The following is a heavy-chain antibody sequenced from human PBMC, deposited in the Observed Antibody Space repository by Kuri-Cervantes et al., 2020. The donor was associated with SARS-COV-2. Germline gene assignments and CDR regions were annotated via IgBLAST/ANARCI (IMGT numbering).Heavy chain of an antibody. CDR2: ISAYNGNT. CDR1: GYTFTSYG. Sequence: ASVKVSCKASGYTFTSYGISWARQAPGQGLEWMGWISAYNGNTNYAQKLQGRVTMTTDTSTSTAYMELRSLRSDDTAVYYCARGTLGDILTGYPFYHYYYGMDVWGQGTTVTVSS. J-gene: IGHJ6*02. D-gene: IGHD3-9*01. V-gene: IGHV1-18*01. CDR3: ARGTLGDILTGYPFYHYYYGMDV.